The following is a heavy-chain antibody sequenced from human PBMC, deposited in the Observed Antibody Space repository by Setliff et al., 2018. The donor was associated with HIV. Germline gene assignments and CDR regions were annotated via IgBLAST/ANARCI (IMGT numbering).Heavy chain of an antibody. Sequence: SETLSLTCDVSGYSISRGSYWSWIRQPAGKGLEWIGHIYPSGTTSYNPSLKSRVTMSVDTSKDQFSLRLRSVTAADTAFYYCARAFLLVPAARDYYYYMDVWGKGTTVTVSS. V-gene: IGHV4-4*07. CDR3: ARAFLLVPAARDYYYYMDV. CDR2: IYPSGTT. J-gene: IGHJ6*03. CDR1: GYSISRGSY. D-gene: IGHD2-2*01.